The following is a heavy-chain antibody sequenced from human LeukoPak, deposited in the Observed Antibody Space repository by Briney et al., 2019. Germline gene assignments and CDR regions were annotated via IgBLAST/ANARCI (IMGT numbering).Heavy chain of an antibody. Sequence: ASVKVSCKASGYTFTSYGTSWVRQAPGQGLEWMGWISAYSGNTNYAQKLQGRVTMTTDTSTSTAYMELRSLRSDDTAVYYCARDQGHYYDSSGYHTFDYWGQGTLVTVSS. CDR3: ARDQGHYYDSSGYHTFDY. CDR1: GYTFTSYG. D-gene: IGHD3-22*01. CDR2: ISAYSGNT. J-gene: IGHJ4*02. V-gene: IGHV1-18*01.